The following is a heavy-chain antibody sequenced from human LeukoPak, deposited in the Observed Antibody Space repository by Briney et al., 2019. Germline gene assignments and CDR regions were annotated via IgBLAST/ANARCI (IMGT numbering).Heavy chain of an antibody. CDR3: ARATWYCSSTSCYGDYYYYGMDV. D-gene: IGHD2-2*01. J-gene: IGHJ6*02. Sequence: GGSLRLSCAASGFTFNSYAMSWVRQAPGKGPEWVSGIGGSGGSTYYADSVKGRFTISRDNSKYTLYLQMNSLRAEDTAVYYCARATWYCSSTSCYGDYYYYGMDVWGQGTAVTVSS. CDR1: GFTFNSYA. CDR2: IGGSGGST. V-gene: IGHV3-23*01.